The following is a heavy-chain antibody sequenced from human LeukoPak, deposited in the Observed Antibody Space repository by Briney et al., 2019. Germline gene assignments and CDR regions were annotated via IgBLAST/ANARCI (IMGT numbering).Heavy chain of an antibody. D-gene: IGHD6-13*01. J-gene: IGHJ6*03. Sequence: SETLSLTCTVSGGSISSYYWSWIRQPPGKGLEWIGYIYYSGSTNYNPSLKSRVTISVDTSKNQFSLKLSSVTAADTAVYYCARGSAGYYYYYMDVWGKGTTVTVSS. V-gene: IGHV4-59*01. CDR2: IYYSGST. CDR3: ARGSAGYYYYYMDV. CDR1: GGSISSYY.